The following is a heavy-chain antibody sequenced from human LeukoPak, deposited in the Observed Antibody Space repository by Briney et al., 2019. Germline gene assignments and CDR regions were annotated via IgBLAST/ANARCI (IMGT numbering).Heavy chain of an antibody. CDR2: LSNDGSYT. V-gene: IGHV3-30*04. Sequence: GGSLRLSCVASGFSFSTSAMHWVRQAPGKGLEWVTLLSNDGSYTYYADSVKGGSTVSIDNSKKALFLGMDSLRHGDAATYFCARDRKSGGGTALEEGGQGTLVTVSS. CDR3: ARDRKSGGGTALEE. D-gene: IGHD2-15*01. CDR1: GFSFSTSA. J-gene: IGHJ4*02.